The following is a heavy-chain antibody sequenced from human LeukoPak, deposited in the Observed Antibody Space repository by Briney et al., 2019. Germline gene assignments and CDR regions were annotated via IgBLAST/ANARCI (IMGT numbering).Heavy chain of an antibody. D-gene: IGHD2-21*02. J-gene: IGHJ6*02. Sequence: GESLQISCKGSGYSFTSYWIGWVRQMPGKGLEWMGIIYPGDSDTRYSPSFQGQVTISADKSISTAYLQWSSLKASDTAMYYCARSKSDYYYYYGMDVWGQGTTVTVSS. CDR3: ARSKSDYYYYYGMDV. V-gene: IGHV5-51*01. CDR1: GYSFTSYW. CDR2: IYPGDSDT.